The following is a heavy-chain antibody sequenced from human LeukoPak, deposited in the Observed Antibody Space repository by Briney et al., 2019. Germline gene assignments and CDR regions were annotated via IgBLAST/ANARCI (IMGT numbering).Heavy chain of an antibody. CDR3: ARSGQWLVGDAFDI. D-gene: IGHD6-19*01. V-gene: IGHV1-18*01. CDR2: ISAYNGNT. Sequence: ASVKVSCKASGYTFTSYAMNWVRQAPGQGLEWMGWISAYNGNTNYAQKLQGRVTMTTDTSTSTAYMELRSLRSDDTAVYYCARSGQWLVGDAFDIWGQGTMVTVSS. CDR1: GYTFTSYA. J-gene: IGHJ3*02.